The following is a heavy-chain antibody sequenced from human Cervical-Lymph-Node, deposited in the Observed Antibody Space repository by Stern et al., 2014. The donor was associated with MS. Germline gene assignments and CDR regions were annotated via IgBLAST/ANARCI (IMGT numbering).Heavy chain of an antibody. CDR3: AKDREVATLEYYHYHYGMDV. J-gene: IGHJ6*02. Sequence: EVQLVQSGGGLVKPGGSLRLSCGASGFTFSSYSMNWVRQAPGKGLEWVSSISSSSIYIPYEDSVKGRFTISRDNAKNSLYLQMNSLRAEDTAVYYCAKDREVATLEYYHYHYGMDVWGQGTTVTVSS. V-gene: IGHV3-21*01. CDR2: ISSSSIYI. D-gene: IGHD5-12*01. CDR1: GFTFSSYS.